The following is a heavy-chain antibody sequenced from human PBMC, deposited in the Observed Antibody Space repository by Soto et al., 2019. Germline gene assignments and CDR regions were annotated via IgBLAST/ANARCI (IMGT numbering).Heavy chain of an antibody. V-gene: IGHV3-21*06. D-gene: IGHD2-2*01. Sequence: GSLRLSCAASGFTFSSYGMNWLRQAPGKGLEWVASISSTTSYVYYADSVKGRFSTSRDNAKNILYLEMYALRTEDTAVYYCARDPSEGRVGNWFESWGQGTLVTVSS. J-gene: IGHJ5*01. CDR2: ISSTTSYV. CDR1: GFTFSSYG. CDR3: ARDPSEGRVGNWFES.